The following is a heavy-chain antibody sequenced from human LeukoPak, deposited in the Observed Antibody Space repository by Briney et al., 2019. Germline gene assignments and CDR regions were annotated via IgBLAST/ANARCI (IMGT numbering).Heavy chain of an antibody. CDR3: AKDRKAWLPYYFDY. D-gene: IGHD5-24*01. Sequence: PGGSLRLSCAASGFTFSDYYMSWIRQAPGKGLEWVAVISYDGSNKYYADSVKGRFTISRDNSKNTLYLQMNSLRAEDTAVYYCAKDRKAWLPYYFDYWGQGTLVTVSS. V-gene: IGHV3-30*18. CDR1: GFTFSDYY. CDR2: ISYDGSNK. J-gene: IGHJ4*02.